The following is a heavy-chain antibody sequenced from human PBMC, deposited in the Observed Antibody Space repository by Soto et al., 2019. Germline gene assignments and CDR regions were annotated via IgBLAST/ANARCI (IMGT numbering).Heavy chain of an antibody. V-gene: IGHV4-31*03. Sequence: TLSLTCSVSGYSITAGGYYWSWIRQHPGKGLEWIGSFYSSGSIIYNPSLKSRVSISGDTSRNQFSMTLTSVTAADTALYYCARMYSSGSGWFHPWGQGTLVTVSS. CDR2: FYSSGSI. J-gene: IGHJ5*02. D-gene: IGHD3-22*01. CDR3: ARMYSSGSGWFHP. CDR1: GYSITAGGYY.